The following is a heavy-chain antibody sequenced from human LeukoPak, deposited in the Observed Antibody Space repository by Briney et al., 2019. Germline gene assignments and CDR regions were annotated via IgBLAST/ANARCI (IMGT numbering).Heavy chain of an antibody. D-gene: IGHD2-15*01. J-gene: IGHJ4*02. CDR1: GFTFSSYA. CDR3: AKWGCSGSSCYPFAY. CDR2: MSGSSGRT. V-gene: IGHV3-23*01. Sequence: GGSLRLSCAASGFTFSSYAMSWVRQAPGKGLEWVSAMSGSSGRTYYADSVKGRFTISRDNSKNTLYAQMNSLRADDTAVYYCAKWGCSGSSCYPFAYWGQGTLVTVSS.